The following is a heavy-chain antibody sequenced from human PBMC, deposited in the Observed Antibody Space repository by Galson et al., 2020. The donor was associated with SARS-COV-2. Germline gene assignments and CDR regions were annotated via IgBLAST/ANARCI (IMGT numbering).Heavy chain of an antibody. Sequence: GESLKISCAASGFTFSSYTMNWVRQVPGKGLEWVSSITSSGTYIYYADSVKGRFTISRDNAKNSLYLQMNSLRAEDTALYYCASSGSYYDPGFDPWGQGTLVTVSS. D-gene: IGHD1-26*01. CDR2: ITSSGTYI. CDR1: GFTFSSYT. J-gene: IGHJ5*02. V-gene: IGHV3-21*06. CDR3: ASSGSYYDPGFDP.